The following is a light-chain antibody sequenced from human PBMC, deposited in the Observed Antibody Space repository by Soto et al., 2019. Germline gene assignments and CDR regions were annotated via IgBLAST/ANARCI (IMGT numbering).Light chain of an antibody. CDR3: QQYHNWPPRYT. J-gene: IGKJ2*01. CDR1: QTINSN. Sequence: EIVMTQSPATLSVSPGDRATVSCRASQTINSNLAWYQQKPGQAPRLLIHGASTRATGVPARFSGSGSGTEFTLTISSLQSEDFAVYYCQQYHNWPPRYTFGQGTKLQI. V-gene: IGKV3-15*01. CDR2: GAS.